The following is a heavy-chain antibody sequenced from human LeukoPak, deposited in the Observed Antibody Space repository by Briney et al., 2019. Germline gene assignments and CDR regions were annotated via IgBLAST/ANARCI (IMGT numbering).Heavy chain of an antibody. V-gene: IGHV3-21*01. CDR2: ISSSSLYI. D-gene: IGHD5-24*01. CDR3: AREGDGYNSPIDY. J-gene: IGHJ4*02. Sequence: GGSLRLSCAASGFTVSSNYMSWVRQAPGKGLEWVSSISSSSLYIYYADSVKGRFTISRDNAKNSLFLQMNSLRAEDTAVYYCAREGDGYNSPIDYWGQGTLVTVSS. CDR1: GFTVSSNY.